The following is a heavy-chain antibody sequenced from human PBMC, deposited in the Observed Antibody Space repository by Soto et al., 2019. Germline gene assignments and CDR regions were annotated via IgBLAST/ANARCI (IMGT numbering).Heavy chain of an antibody. CDR2: TYYRSRWYF. Sequence: PSQTLSLTCDIPGDSVSTNTATWDWIRQSPSRGLEWLGRTYYRSRWYFDYAVSVKSRITISPDISNNQVSLQLTSVTPDDTAIYYCVRLIGNSWLDSWGQGTLVTVSS. D-gene: IGHD3-22*01. CDR1: GDSVSTNTAT. J-gene: IGHJ5*01. V-gene: IGHV6-1*01. CDR3: VRLIGNSWLDS.